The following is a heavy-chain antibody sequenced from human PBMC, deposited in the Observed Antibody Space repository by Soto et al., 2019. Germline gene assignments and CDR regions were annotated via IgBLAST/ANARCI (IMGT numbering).Heavy chain of an antibody. CDR1: GFTFSSSW. D-gene: IGHD6-19*01. J-gene: IGHJ4*02. CDR2: INSGASNT. CDR3: ARGPSGWFGYDF. Sequence: PGGSLRLSCAASGFTFSSSWMHWVRQAPGKGLVWVSRINSGASNTNYADSVKGRFTISRDNAKNTLYLQMDSLTAEDTAVYYCARGPSGWFGYDFWGQGTLVNVVS. V-gene: IGHV3-74*01.